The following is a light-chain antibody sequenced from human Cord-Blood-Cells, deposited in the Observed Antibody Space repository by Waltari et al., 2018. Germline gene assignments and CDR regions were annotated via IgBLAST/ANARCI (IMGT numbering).Light chain of an antibody. V-gene: IGKV1-5*01. J-gene: IGKJ1*01. CDR3: QQYNSYWT. Sequence: DIQMTQSPSTLSASVGDRVTITSRASQSFSSWLAWYQQKPGKARKLLIYDASSLESGVPSRFSGSGSGTEFTLTISSLQPDDFATYYCQQYNSYWTFGQGTKVEIK. CDR1: QSFSSW. CDR2: DAS.